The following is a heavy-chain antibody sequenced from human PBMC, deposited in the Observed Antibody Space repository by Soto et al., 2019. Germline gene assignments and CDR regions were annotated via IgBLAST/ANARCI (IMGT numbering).Heavy chain of an antibody. CDR1: GFTFSSYA. CDR2: VSGSGDNT. D-gene: IGHD3-10*01. CDR3: AKDRGTIAY. V-gene: IGHV3-23*01. Sequence: GSLRLSCAASGFTFSSYAMNWVRQAPGKGLEWVSAVSGSGDNTYYADSVKGRFTISRDNSQYTLYLQMNSLRAEDTAIYFCAKDRGTIAYWGQGTLVTVSS. J-gene: IGHJ4*02.